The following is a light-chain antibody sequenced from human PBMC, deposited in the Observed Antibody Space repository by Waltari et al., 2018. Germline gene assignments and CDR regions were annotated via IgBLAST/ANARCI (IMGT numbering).Light chain of an antibody. CDR1: SSNIGAGYD. CDR3: QSYDSSLSGSV. V-gene: IGLV1-40*01. Sequence: QSGLTQPPSVSGAPGPRVTIPCTGSSSNIGAGYDLHWYQLLPGTAPKLLIYGNSNRPSGVPDRFSGSKSGTSASLAITGLQAEDEAGYYCQSYDSSLSGSVFGGGTKLTVL. CDR2: GNS. J-gene: IGLJ2*01.